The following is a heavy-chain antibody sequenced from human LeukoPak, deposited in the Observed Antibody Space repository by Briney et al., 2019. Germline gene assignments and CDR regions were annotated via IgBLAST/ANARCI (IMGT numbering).Heavy chain of an antibody. Sequence: GGSLRLSCAASGFTFSSYAMSWVRQAPGKGLEWLSIICGDGGCTYYTDSVKGRFTISRDNSKNTLYLQMNSLRAEDTAIYYCAKATRDSSGYSHYFDYWGRGTLVSVFS. CDR1: GFTFSSYA. J-gene: IGHJ4*02. V-gene: IGHV3-23*01. D-gene: IGHD3-22*01. CDR3: AKATRDSSGYSHYFDY. CDR2: ICGDGGCT.